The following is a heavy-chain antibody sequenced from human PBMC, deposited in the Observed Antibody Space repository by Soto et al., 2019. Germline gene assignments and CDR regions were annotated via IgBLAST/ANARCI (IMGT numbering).Heavy chain of an antibody. J-gene: IGHJ2*01. D-gene: IGHD3-16*01. CDR3: HTANGGGFDI. V-gene: IGHV3-11*06. Sequence: PGGSLRLSCAASGLTFSDYYMSWIRQAPGKGLEWISYISTTSTYIKSADSVKGRFTISRDNAKNSLYLQMNSLRGEDTALYYCHTANGGGFDIWGRGTLVTVSS. CDR2: ISTTSTYI. CDR1: GLTFSDYY.